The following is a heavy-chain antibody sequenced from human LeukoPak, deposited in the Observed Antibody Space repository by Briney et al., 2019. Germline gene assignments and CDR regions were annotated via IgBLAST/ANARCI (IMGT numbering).Heavy chain of an antibody. D-gene: IGHD2/OR15-2a*01. Sequence: GALVKVSCKASGYTFTGYYMHWVRQAPGQGLEWMGWINPNSGGTNYAQKFQGRVTMTRDTSISTAYMELSRLRSDDTAAYYCARDLSPVEAWGYYWGQGTLVTVSS. V-gene: IGHV1-2*02. CDR1: GYTFTGYY. J-gene: IGHJ4*02. CDR2: INPNSGGT. CDR3: ARDLSPVEAWGYY.